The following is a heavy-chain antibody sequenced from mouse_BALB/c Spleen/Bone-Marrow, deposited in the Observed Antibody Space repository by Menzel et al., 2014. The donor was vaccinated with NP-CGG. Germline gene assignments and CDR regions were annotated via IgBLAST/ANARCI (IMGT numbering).Heavy chain of an antibody. Sequence: VQLQQSGPELVKPGASVKISCKASGYAFSSSWMNWVKQRPGQGLEWIGRIYPGDGDTNYNGKFKGKATLTADKSSSTAYMQLNSLTSADSAVYFCARGGNYRFDYWGQGTTLTVSS. J-gene: IGHJ2*01. CDR1: GYAFSSSW. CDR2: IYPGDGDT. V-gene: IGHV1-82*01. D-gene: IGHD2-1*01. CDR3: ARGGNYRFDY.